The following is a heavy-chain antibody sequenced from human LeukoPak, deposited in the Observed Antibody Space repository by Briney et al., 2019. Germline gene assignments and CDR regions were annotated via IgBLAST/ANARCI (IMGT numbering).Heavy chain of an antibody. J-gene: IGHJ4*02. CDR3: ARGSGYNYGFPDY. CDR1: GFTVNNNY. V-gene: IGHV3-53*01. CDR2: IYSGDIT. Sequence: GGSLRLSCAASGFTVNNNYMSWVRQARGKGLERVSVIYSGDITYYADSVKGRFTISRDNSKNTLYLQMNSLRAEDTAVYYCARGSGYNYGFPDYWGQGTLVTVSS. D-gene: IGHD5-18*01.